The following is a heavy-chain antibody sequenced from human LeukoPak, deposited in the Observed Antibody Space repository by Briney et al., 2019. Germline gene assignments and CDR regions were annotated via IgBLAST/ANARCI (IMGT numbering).Heavy chain of an antibody. Sequence: GGSLRLSGTASGFTFSNYAMSWVRQAPGKGLEWVSATSGRGDSTYYADSVKGRFTIYRDNSMNTVYLQMDSLRVEDTAVYYCAKDPQENRRDWFIRYFDSRGQGILVSVS. CDR2: TSGRGDST. CDR3: AKDPQENRRDWFIRYFDS. V-gene: IGHV3-23*01. D-gene: IGHD3/OR15-3a*01. CDR1: GFTFSNYA. J-gene: IGHJ5*01.